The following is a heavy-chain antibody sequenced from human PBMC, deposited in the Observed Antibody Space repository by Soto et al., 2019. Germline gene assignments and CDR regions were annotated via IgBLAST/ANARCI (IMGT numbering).Heavy chain of an antibody. CDR2: INPSGGST. CDR1: GYTFTSYY. J-gene: IGHJ3*02. Sequence: ASLKFSCKASGYTFTSYYLHCVRHAPGQGLEWMGIINPSGGSTSYAQKFQGIVTMTRDTCTSTVYMELSSLRSEDTAVYYCARGRGSRPQDAFDIWGQGTMVTVS. D-gene: IGHD3-16*01. CDR3: ARGRGSRPQDAFDI. V-gene: IGHV1-46*03.